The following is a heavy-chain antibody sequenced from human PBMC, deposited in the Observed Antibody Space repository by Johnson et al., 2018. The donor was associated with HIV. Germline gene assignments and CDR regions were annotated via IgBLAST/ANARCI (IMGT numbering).Heavy chain of an antibody. Sequence: VQLVESGGGLVQPGGSLRLSCAASGFTFSSYWMNWVRQAPGKGLEWVANIKQDGSDKYYVDSVKGRFTISRDNAKNSVYLQMNSLRVADTSIYYCARGGSTAGFDIWGQGTMVTVSS. CDR1: GFTFSSYW. J-gene: IGHJ3*02. V-gene: IGHV3-7*01. CDR3: ARGGSTAGFDI. CDR2: IKQDGSDK. D-gene: IGHD6-19*01.